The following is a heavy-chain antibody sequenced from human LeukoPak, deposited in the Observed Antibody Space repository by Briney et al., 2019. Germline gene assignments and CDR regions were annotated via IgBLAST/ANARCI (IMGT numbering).Heavy chain of an antibody. J-gene: IGHJ2*01. CDR2: IKPDRSEI. CDR1: GFTVSSNY. Sequence: PGGSLRLSCAASGFTVSSNYMSWVRQTPGKGLEWVANIKPDRSEIYYVDSVKGRFTISRDNAKNSLFLQMDSLRDEDTAVYYCVRGEWYFDLWGRGTLATVSA. V-gene: IGHV3-7*04. CDR3: VRGEWYFDL.